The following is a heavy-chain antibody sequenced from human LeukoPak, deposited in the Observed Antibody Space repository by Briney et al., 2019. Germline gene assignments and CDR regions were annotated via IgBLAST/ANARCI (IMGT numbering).Heavy chain of an antibody. J-gene: IGHJ5*02. V-gene: IGHV4-39*01. Sequence: PSETLSLTCTVSSGSISTSNYYWGWARQPPGKALEWIGNIFYSGSTYYSPSLKSRVTISLDTSRNQFSLKLNSVTAADTAVYYCARHRGYYGSGSYRWFDPWGQGTLVTVSS. CDR2: IFYSGST. D-gene: IGHD3-10*01. CDR1: SGSISTSNYY. CDR3: ARHRGYYGSGSYRWFDP.